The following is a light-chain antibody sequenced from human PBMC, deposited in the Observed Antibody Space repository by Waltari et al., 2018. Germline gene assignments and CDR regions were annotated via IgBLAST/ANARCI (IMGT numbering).Light chain of an antibody. J-gene: IGLJ2*01. V-gene: IGLV1-51*01. CDR1: SSNIGNYF. CDR3: ATCDNSLTAVV. CDR2: DNY. Sequence: QSVLTQPPSVSAAPGQKVTISCSGSSSNIGNYFVSWYHQLPGATPKLLIYDNYKRPSGIPDRFSASKSGTSATLDITGLQIGDEADYYCATCDNSLTAVVFGGGTKLTVL.